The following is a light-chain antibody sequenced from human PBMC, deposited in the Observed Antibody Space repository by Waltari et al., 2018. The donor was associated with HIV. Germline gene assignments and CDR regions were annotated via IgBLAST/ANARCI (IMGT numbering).Light chain of an antibody. CDR3: QQRTNWPLI. V-gene: IGKV3-11*01. CDR1: QSVTTY. CDR2: DAS. J-gene: IGKJ4*01. Sequence: EIVLTQSPATLSLFPGESATLSCRASQSVTTYLAWYQQKPGLAPRLLIFDASKRATGVPARFSGSGSGTDFTLTISSLEPEDFAVYWCQQRTNWPLIFGGGTKVELK.